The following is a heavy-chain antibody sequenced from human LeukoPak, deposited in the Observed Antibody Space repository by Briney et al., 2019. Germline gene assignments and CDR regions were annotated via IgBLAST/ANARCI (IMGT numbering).Heavy chain of an antibody. D-gene: IGHD2-15*01. Sequence: GGSLRLSCAASGFTFSSYEMNWVRQAPGKGLEWVSYISSSGSTIYYADSVKGRFTISRDSAKNSLYLQMNSLRAEDTAVYYCARDIGDDASDIWGQGTMVTVSS. J-gene: IGHJ3*02. CDR3: ARDIGDDASDI. CDR1: GFTFSSYE. CDR2: ISSSGSTI. V-gene: IGHV3-48*03.